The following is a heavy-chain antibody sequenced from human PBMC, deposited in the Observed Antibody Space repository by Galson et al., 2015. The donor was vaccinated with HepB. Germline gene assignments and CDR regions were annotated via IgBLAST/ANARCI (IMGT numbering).Heavy chain of an antibody. CDR3: AGAALWFGQSYVDL. CDR2: IFFGGRT. V-gene: IGHV4-39*07. Sequence: SETLSLTCTVSGGSIYRPTYYWAWIRQPPGKGLEWIGNIFFGGRTYYSPSLKSRVTLSTDTSKNQFSLRLNSVTAADTAIYYCAGAALWFGQSYVDLWGQGARVTVSS. D-gene: IGHD3-10*01. J-gene: IGHJ5*02. CDR1: GGSIYRPTYY.